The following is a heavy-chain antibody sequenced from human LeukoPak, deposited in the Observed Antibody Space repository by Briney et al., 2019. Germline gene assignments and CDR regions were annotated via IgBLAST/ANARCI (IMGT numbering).Heavy chain of an antibody. J-gene: IGHJ4*02. V-gene: IGHV3-33*08. CDR1: GFTFRLFA. D-gene: IGHD3-10*01. CDR2: IWYDGSNK. Sequence: GGSLRLSCAASGFTFRLFAMSWVRQAPGKGLEWVAVIWYDGSNKYYADSVKGRFTISRDNSKNTLYLQMNSLRAEDTAVYYCARARWLGESGSDYWGQGTLVPVSS. CDR3: ARARWLGESGSDY.